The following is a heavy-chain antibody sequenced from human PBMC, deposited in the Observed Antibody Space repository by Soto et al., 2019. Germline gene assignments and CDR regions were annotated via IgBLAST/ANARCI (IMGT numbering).Heavy chain of an antibody. CDR1: GFTFSSYT. D-gene: IGHD2-15*01. CDR2: ITSSGSYV. V-gene: IGHV3-21*01. J-gene: IGHJ4*02. CDR3: ARLHCSGGSCYYSFDY. Sequence: GGSLRRSCAASGFTFSSYTMNWVRQAPGKGLEWVSSITSSGSYVYYADSMKGRFTISRDNAKNSVYLQVNSLRAEDTAVYYCARLHCSGGSCYYSFDYWGRGTLVTVSS.